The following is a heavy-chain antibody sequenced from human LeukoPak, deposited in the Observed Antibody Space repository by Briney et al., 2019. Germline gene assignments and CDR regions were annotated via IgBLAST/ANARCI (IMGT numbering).Heavy chain of an antibody. J-gene: IGHJ6*02. CDR1: GGSFSGYY. V-gene: IGHV4-34*01. CDR3: ARVFYDILTGYSHGMDV. CDR2: INHSGST. Sequence: NPSETLSLTCAVYGGSFSGYYWSWIRQPPGKGLEWIGEINHSGSTNYNPSLKSRVTISVDTSKNQFSLKLSSVTAADTAVYYCARVFYDILTGYSHGMDVWGQGTTVTVSS. D-gene: IGHD3-9*01.